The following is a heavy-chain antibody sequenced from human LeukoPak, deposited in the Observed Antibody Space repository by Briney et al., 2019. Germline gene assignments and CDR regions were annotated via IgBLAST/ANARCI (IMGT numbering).Heavy chain of an antibody. CDR3: ARGRRSTSQTTVAYYFDY. Sequence: SETLSLTCAVYGGSFSGYYWSWIHQPPGKGLEWVAEINHSGSTNYNPSLKSRVTISVDTSKNQFSLKLTSVTAADTAVYYGARGRRSTSQTTVAYYFDYWGQGTLVTVSS. D-gene: IGHD2-2*01. V-gene: IGHV4-34*01. CDR1: GGSFSGYY. J-gene: IGHJ4*02. CDR2: INHSGST.